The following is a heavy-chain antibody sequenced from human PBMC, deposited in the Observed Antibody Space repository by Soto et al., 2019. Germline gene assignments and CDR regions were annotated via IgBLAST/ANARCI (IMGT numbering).Heavy chain of an antibody. Sequence: GGSLRLSCAASGFTCSSYSMNWVRQAPGKGLEWVSSISSSSSYIYYADSVKGRFTISRDNAKNSLYLQMNSLRAEDTAVYYCARDSGDFWSGYDHYYYYYMDVWGKGTTVTVSS. V-gene: IGHV3-21*01. J-gene: IGHJ6*03. CDR3: ARDSGDFWSGYDHYYYYYMDV. D-gene: IGHD3-3*01. CDR2: ISSSSSYI. CDR1: GFTCSSYS.